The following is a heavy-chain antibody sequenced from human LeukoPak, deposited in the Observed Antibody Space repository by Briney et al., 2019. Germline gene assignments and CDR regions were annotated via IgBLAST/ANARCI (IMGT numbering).Heavy chain of an antibody. CDR2: ISWNSGNI. V-gene: IGHV3-9*01. Sequence: PGGSLRLSCAASGFTFDDYAMHWVRQAPGKGLEWVSGISWNSGNIGYADSVKGRFTISRDNAKNSLSLQMNSLRAEDTALYFCAKDKSPYNWNAFDIWGRGTMVTVSS. CDR3: AKDKSPYNWNAFDI. CDR1: GFTFDDYA. J-gene: IGHJ3*02. D-gene: IGHD1-20*01.